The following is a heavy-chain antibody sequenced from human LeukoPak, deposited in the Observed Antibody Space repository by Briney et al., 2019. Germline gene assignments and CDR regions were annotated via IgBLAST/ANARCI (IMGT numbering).Heavy chain of an antibody. J-gene: IGHJ4*02. D-gene: IGHD2-2*01. CDR1: GGTFSSYA. V-gene: IGHV1-69*05. CDR3: ARVVPAATSTWYFDY. CDR2: IIPIFGTA. Sequence: ASVKVSCKASGGTFSSYANSWVRQAPGQGLEWMGRIIPIFGTANYAQKFQGRVTITTDESTSTAYMELSSLRSEDTAAYYCARVVPAATSTWYFDYWGQGTLVTVSS.